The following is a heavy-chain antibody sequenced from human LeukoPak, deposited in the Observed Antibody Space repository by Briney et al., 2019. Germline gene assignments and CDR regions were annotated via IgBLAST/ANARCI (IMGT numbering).Heavy chain of an antibody. CDR2: INPNSGGT. CDR1: GYTFTGYY. D-gene: IGHD6-13*01. Sequence: GASVKVSCKASGYTFTGYYMHWVRQAPGQGLEWMGWINPNSGGTNYAQKFQGRVTMTRDTSTSTVYMELSSLRSEDTAVYYCARDSNSSSWDGHLDYWGQGTLVTVSS. J-gene: IGHJ4*02. CDR3: ARDSNSSSWDGHLDY. V-gene: IGHV1-2*02.